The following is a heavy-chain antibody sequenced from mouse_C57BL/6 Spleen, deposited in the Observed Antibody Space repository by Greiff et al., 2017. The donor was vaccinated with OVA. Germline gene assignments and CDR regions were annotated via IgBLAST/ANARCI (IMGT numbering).Heavy chain of an antibody. CDR1: GFTFSDFY. Sequence: EVKLMESGGGLVQSGRSLRLSCATSGFTFSDFYMEWVRQAPGKGLEWIAASRNKANDYTTEYSASVKGRFIVSRDTSQSILYLQMNALRAEDTAIYYCARDAHYDYGYAMDYWGQGTSVTVSS. J-gene: IGHJ4*01. CDR3: ARDAHYDYGYAMDY. CDR2: SRNKANDYTT. D-gene: IGHD2-4*01. V-gene: IGHV7-1*01.